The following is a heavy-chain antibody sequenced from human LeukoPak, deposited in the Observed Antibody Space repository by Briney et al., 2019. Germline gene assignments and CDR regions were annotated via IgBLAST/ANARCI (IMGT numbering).Heavy chain of an antibody. CDR1: GYTFTSYG. D-gene: IGHD2-2*01. J-gene: IGHJ4*02. V-gene: IGHV1-18*01. CDR3: ARAECYSTSCYSMDY. CDR2: ISAYNGNT. Sequence: ASVKVSCKASGYTFTSYGISWVRQAPGQGLEWMGWISAYNGNTNYAQKLQGRVTMTTDTSTSTAYMELRSLRSDDTALYYCARAECYSTSCYSMDYWGQGTLVTVSS.